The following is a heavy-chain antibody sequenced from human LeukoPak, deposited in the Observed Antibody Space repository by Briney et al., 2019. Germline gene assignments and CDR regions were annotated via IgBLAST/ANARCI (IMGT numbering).Heavy chain of an antibody. CDR1: GGSISSYY. Sequence: PAETLSLTCTVSGGSISSYYWSWIRQPPGKGLEWIGYIYYSGSTNCNPSLKSRVTVSVDTSKNQFSLKLSSVTAADTAVYYCAREPTVTNAFDIWGQGTMVTVSS. V-gene: IGHV4-59*01. CDR3: AREPTVTNAFDI. D-gene: IGHD4-17*01. J-gene: IGHJ3*02. CDR2: IYYSGST.